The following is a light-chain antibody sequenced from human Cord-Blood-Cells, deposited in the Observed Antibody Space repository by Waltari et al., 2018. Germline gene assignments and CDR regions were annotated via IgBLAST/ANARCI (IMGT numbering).Light chain of an antibody. Sequence: QSALTPPASVSGSPGQSITISCTGTSSDVGGYNSVSWYQQHPGKAHNLMIYDVSNRPSGVSNRFSGSKSGNTASLTISGLQAEDEADYYCSSYTSSSTWVFGGGTKLTVL. CDR3: SSYTSSSTWV. V-gene: IGLV2-14*01. CDR2: DVS. CDR1: SSDVGGYNS. J-gene: IGLJ3*02.